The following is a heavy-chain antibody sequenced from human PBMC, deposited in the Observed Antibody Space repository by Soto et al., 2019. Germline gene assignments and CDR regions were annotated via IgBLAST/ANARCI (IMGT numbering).Heavy chain of an antibody. D-gene: IGHD3-3*01. CDR3: ARAYYGAYSRFDY. V-gene: IGHV4-59*01. CDR2: VSDSGST. J-gene: IGHJ4*02. Sequence: SETLSLTCTVSGGSITTYYWNWFRQPPGKGLEWIGYVSDSGSTKSSPSLRSRVSMSLDTSRNHFSLRLRSVTAADTAVYFCARAYYGAYSRFDYWGQGTLVTVSS. CDR1: GGSITTYY.